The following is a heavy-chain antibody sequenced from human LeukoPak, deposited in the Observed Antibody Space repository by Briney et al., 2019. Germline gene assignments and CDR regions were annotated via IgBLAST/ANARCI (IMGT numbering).Heavy chain of an antibody. CDR1: GGSISSYY. CDR3: ARAKMGATTNFDY. Sequence: SETLSLTCTVSGGSISSYYWSWIRQPPGKGLEWIGYIYYSGSTNYNPSLKSRVTISVDTSKNQFSLKLSSVTAADTAVYYCARAKMGATTNFDYWGQGTLVTVSS. V-gene: IGHV4-59*01. D-gene: IGHD1-26*01. CDR2: IYYSGST. J-gene: IGHJ4*02.